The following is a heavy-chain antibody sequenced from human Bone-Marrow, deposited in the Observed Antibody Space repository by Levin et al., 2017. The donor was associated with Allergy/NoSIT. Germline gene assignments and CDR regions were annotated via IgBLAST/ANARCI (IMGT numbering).Heavy chain of an antibody. CDR3: ASQSPLYGYFYY. V-gene: IGHV3-7*01. Sequence: ETLSLTCAASGFTFSSSWMSWVRQAPGKGLEWVANIKQDGSERYYVDSVKGRFTISRGNAKNSLYLQMNSLRAEDTAVYYCASQSPLYGYFYYWGQGTLVTVSS. CDR2: IKQDGSER. D-gene: IGHD3-10*01. CDR1: GFTFSSSW. J-gene: IGHJ4*02.